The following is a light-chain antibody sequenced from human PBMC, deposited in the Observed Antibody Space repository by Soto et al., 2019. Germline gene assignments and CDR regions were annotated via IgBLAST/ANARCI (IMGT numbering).Light chain of an antibody. CDR3: QVWVSNFDHMV. CDR2: NDS. Sequence: SYELTQPPSVSVAPGPTARITCGGNNIGRKAVHWYQHNPGQAPVLVVYNDSDRPLGIPVRFSGSNTGNTATLTISSVEAGDEADYYCQVWVSNFDHMVFGGGTKLTVL. V-gene: IGLV3-21*02. CDR1: NIGRKA. J-gene: IGLJ2*01.